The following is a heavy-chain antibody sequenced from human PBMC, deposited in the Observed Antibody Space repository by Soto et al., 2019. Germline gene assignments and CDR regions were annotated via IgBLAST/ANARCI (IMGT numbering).Heavy chain of an antibody. J-gene: IGHJ6*02. CDR1: GGTFRSYA. CDR3: AKVQADYYYYGMDV. CDR2: IIPIFGTA. V-gene: IGHV1-69*01. Sequence: SVNVSCGACGGTFRSYAISWVRQAPGQGLEWMGGIIPIFGTANYAQKFQGRVTITADESTSTAYMELSSLRSEDTAVYYCAKVQADYYYYGMDVWGQGTTVTVSS.